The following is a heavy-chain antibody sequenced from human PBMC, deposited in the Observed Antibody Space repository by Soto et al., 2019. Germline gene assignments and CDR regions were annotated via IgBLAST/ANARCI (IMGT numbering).Heavy chain of an antibody. CDR3: AKDHPTYYDFWSGYYGLYYYGMDV. D-gene: IGHD3-3*01. V-gene: IGHV3-30*18. Sequence: PGGSLRLSCAASGFTFSSYGMHWVRQAPGKGLEWVAVISYDGSNKYYADSVKGRFTISRDNSKNTLYLQMNSLRAEDTAVYYCAKDHPTYYDFWSGYYGLYYYGMDVWGQGTTVTVSS. J-gene: IGHJ6*02. CDR2: ISYDGSNK. CDR1: GFTFSSYG.